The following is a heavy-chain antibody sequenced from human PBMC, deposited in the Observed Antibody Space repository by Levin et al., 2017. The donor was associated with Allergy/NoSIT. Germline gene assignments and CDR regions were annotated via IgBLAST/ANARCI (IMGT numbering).Heavy chain of an antibody. D-gene: IGHD4-17*01. J-gene: IGHJ2*01. CDR2: IYYSGST. V-gene: IGHV4-59*01. Sequence: SETLSLTCTVSGGSISSYFWSWIRQPPGKGLEWIGYIYYSGSTNYNPSLKSRVTISVDTSKNQFSLKLSSVTAADTAVYYCARRTVTTADWYFDLWGRGTLVTVSS. CDR1: GGSISSYF. CDR3: ARRTVTTADWYFDL.